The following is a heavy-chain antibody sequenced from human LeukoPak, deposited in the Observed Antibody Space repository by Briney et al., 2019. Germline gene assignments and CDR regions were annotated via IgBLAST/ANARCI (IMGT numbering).Heavy chain of an antibody. CDR1: GFTFGSYS. CDR3: ARDRGLRLTYDY. Sequence: GGSLRLSCAASGFTFGSYSMNWVRQAPGKGLEWVSSISSSSSSIYYADSVKGRFTISRDNAKNSLYLQMNSLRAEDTAVYYCARDRGLRLTYDYWGQGTLVTVSS. D-gene: IGHD3-16*01. CDR2: ISSSSSSI. V-gene: IGHV3-21*06. J-gene: IGHJ4*02.